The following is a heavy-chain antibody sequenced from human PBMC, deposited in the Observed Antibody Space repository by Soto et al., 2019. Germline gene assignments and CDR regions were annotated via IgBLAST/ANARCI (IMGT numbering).Heavy chain of an antibody. CDR1: GFTFSSYA. J-gene: IGHJ6*02. D-gene: IGHD5-12*01. Sequence: GSLRLSCAASGFTFSSYAMSWVRQAPGKGLEWVSAISGSGGSTYYADSVKGRFTISRDNSKNTLYLQMNSLRAEDTAVYYCAKSGYSGYDSYYGMDVWGQGTTVTVSS. V-gene: IGHV3-23*01. CDR3: AKSGYSGYDSYYGMDV. CDR2: ISGSGGST.